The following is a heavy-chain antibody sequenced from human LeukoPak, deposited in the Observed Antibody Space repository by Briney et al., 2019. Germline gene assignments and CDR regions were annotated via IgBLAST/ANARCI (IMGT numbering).Heavy chain of an antibody. V-gene: IGHV3-30-3*01. Sequence: GGSLRLSCAASGFTFSSYAMHWVRQAPGKGLEWVAVISYDGSNKYYADSVKGRFTISRDNSKNTLYLQMNSLRAEDTAVYYCARGYGRQTNSGMDVWGKGTTVTVSA. CDR2: ISYDGSNK. D-gene: IGHD5-18*01. CDR1: GFTFSSYA. CDR3: ARGYGRQTNSGMDV. J-gene: IGHJ6*04.